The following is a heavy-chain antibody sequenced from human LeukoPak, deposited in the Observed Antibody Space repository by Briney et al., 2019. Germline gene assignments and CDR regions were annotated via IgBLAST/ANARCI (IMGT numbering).Heavy chain of an antibody. J-gene: IGHJ5*02. CDR1: GGSFSINNYY. D-gene: IGHD3-10*01. V-gene: IGHV4-34*01. CDR2: INHSGST. CDR3: ARLVRVRGVIGNWFDP. Sequence: SETLSLTCTVSGGSFSINNYYWSWIRQPPGKWPEWIGEINHSGSTNYNPSLKSRVTISVDTSKNQFSLKLSSVTAADTAVYYCARLVRVRGVIGNWFDPWGQGTLVTVSS.